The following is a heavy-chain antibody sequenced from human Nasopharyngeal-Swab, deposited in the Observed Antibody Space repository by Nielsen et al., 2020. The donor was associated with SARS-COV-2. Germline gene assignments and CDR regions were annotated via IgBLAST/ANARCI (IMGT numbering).Heavy chain of an antibody. V-gene: IGHV1-24*01. Sequence: ASVKVSCKVSGYTLTELSMYWVRQAPGKGLEWMGGFDPEDGETIYAQKFQGRVTMTEDTSTDTAYMELSSLRSEDTAVYYCATGGPITGTINWFDPWGQGTLVTVSS. D-gene: IGHD1-7*01. CDR3: ATGGPITGTINWFDP. CDR1: GYTLTELS. CDR2: FDPEDGET. J-gene: IGHJ5*02.